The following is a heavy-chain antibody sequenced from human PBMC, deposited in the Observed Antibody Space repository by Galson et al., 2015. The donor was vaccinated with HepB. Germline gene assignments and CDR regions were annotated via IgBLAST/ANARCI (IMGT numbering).Heavy chain of an antibody. J-gene: IGHJ4*02. CDR2: IWYDGSNK. Sequence: SLRLSCAASGFTFSSYGMHWVRQAPGKGLEWVAVIWYDGSNKYYADSVKGRFTISRDNSKNTLYLQMSSLRSEDTAVYYCTLGGYSSSSSGFDYWGQGTLVTVSS. CDR1: GFTFSSYG. CDR3: TLGGYSSSSSGFDY. V-gene: IGHV3-33*01. D-gene: IGHD6-6*01.